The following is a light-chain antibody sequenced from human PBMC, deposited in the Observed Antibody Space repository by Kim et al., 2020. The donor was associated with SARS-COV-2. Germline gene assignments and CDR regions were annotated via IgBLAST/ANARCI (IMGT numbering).Light chain of an antibody. J-gene: IGLJ3*02. CDR2: RNN. CDR3: AAWDDTLNGPV. CDR1: RSNIGSNY. Sequence: QSVLTQPPSASGTPGQRVTVSCSGSRSNIGSNYVYWYQQVPGAAPKLLMYRNNNRPSGVSDRLSGSKSGTSASLAISGLRSDDEGDYYCAAWDDTLNGPVFGGGTQLTVL. V-gene: IGLV1-47*01.